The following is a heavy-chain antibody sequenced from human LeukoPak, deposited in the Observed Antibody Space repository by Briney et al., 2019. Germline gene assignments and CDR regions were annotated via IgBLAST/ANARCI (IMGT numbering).Heavy chain of an antibody. J-gene: IGHJ4*02. Sequence: GGSLRVSCVASVFTLDDYAIHWVRQAPGKGLEWVSLISGDGGSTYYADSVKGRFTISRDNSKNSLYLQMNSLRTEDTALYYCAKDRGYCSGGSCYDLHYWGQGTLVIVSS. CDR2: ISGDGGST. V-gene: IGHV3-43*02. CDR3: AKDRGYCSGGSCYDLHY. CDR1: VFTLDDYA. D-gene: IGHD2-15*01.